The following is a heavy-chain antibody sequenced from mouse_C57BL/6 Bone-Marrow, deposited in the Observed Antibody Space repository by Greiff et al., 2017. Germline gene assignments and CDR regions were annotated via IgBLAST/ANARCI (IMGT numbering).Heavy chain of an antibody. D-gene: IGHD1-1*01. Sequence: EVKLVESGGDLVKPGGSLKLSCAASGFTFSSYGMSWVRQTPDKRLEWVATISSGGSYTYYPDSVKGRFTISRDNAKNTLYLQMSSLKSDDTAMYYCARPGSSYYFDYWGQGTTLTVSS. V-gene: IGHV5-6*01. CDR1: GFTFSSYG. J-gene: IGHJ2*01. CDR3: ARPGSSYYFDY. CDR2: ISSGGSYT.